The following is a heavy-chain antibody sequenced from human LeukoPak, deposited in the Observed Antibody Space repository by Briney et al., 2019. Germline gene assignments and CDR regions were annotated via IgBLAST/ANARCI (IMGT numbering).Heavy chain of an antibody. Sequence: SQTLSLICAVSGGSISSRCYSWSWIRQPPGKGLEWIGYIYHSGSTYYNPSLKSRVTISVNRSKNQFSLKLSSVTAADTDVYYCARAYGDEYYFDYWGQGTLVTVSS. V-gene: IGHV4-30-2*01. D-gene: IGHD4-17*01. J-gene: IGHJ4*02. CDR2: IYHSGST. CDR3: ARAYGDEYYFDY. CDR1: GGSISSRCYS.